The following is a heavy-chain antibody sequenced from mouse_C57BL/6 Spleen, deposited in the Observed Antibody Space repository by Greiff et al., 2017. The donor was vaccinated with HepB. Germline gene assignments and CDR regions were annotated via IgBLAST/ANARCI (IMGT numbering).Heavy chain of an antibody. V-gene: IGHV1-7*01. CDR1: GYTFTSYW. D-gene: IGHD1-2*01. CDR3: ARWLPGDYYAMDY. Sequence: QVQLQQSGAELAKPGASVKLSCKASGYTFTSYWMHWVKQRPGQGLEWIGYINPSSGYTKYNQKFKDKATLTADKSSSTAYMQLSSLTYEDSAVYYCARWLPGDYYAMDYWGQGTSVTVSS. J-gene: IGHJ4*01. CDR2: INPSSGYT.